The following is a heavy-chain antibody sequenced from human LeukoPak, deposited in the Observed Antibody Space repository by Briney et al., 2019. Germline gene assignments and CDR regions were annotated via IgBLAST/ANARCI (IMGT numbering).Heavy chain of an antibody. CDR2: MNPNSGNT. CDR3: ARGRVRPNWFDP. J-gene: IGHJ5*02. Sequence: GASVKVSCKASGYTFTSYGISWVRQAPGQGLEWMGWMNPNSGNTGYAQKFQGRVTMTRNTSISTAYMELSSLRSEDTAVYYCARGRVRPNWFDPWGQGTLVTVSS. CDR1: GYTFTSYG. V-gene: IGHV1-8*02.